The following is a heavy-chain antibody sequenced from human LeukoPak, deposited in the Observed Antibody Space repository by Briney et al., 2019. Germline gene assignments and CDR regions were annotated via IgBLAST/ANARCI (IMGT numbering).Heavy chain of an antibody. V-gene: IGHV1-58*02. J-gene: IGHJ5*02. Sequence: EASVKVSCKASGFTFTSSAMQWVRQARGQRLEWIGWIVVGSGNTNYAQKFQERVTITRDMSTSTAYMELSSLRSEDTAVYYCAAAYYYDSSGYSWGQGTLVTVSS. CDR1: GFTFTSSA. CDR2: IVVGSGNT. CDR3: AAAYYYDSSGYS. D-gene: IGHD3-22*01.